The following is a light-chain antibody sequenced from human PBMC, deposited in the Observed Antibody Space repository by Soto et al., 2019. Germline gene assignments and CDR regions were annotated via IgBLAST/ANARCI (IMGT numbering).Light chain of an antibody. CDR1: QSINNY. CDR3: QYRGIWPPGAT. J-gene: IGKJ4*01. V-gene: IGKV3-11*01. CDR2: DAS. Sequence: EIVLTQSPVTLSLSPGERVTLSCRASQSINNYLAWYQQKPGQPPRLLIYDASNRATAIPVRFSGSGSGTDFTLTISSLEPEDSAVYYCQYRGIWPPGATFGGGTKVEI.